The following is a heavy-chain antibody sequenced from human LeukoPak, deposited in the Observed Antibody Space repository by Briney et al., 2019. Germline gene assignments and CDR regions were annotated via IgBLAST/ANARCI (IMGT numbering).Heavy chain of an antibody. D-gene: IGHD4-11*01. J-gene: IGHJ6*03. V-gene: IGHV4-34*01. CDR2: INYTGAT. CDR3: ARGDSNSLEYLYYMDV. CDR1: GGSFSSYF. Sequence: SETLSLTCTVYGGSFSSYFWSWIRQSPGKGLEWIGEINYTGATNSNPSLGSRLTMSIDSSKNQFSLKLTSVTAADTGVYYCARGDSNSLEYLYYMDVWGKGTTVTVSS.